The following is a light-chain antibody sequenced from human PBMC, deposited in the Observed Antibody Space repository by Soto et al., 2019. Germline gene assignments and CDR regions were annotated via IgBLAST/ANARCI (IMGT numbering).Light chain of an antibody. CDR3: QHYNSYSEA. CDR2: DAS. Sequence: EIVMTQSPATLSVSPGERATLSCRASQSVSSYLAWYQQKPGQAPRLPIYDASTRATGIPVRFRGSGSGTEFTLTISSLQPDDFATYYCQHYNSYSEAFGQGTKVDIK. J-gene: IGKJ1*01. CDR1: QSVSSY. V-gene: IGKV3-15*01.